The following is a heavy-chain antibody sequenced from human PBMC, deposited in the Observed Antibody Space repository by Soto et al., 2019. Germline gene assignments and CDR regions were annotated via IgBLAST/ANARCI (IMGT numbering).Heavy chain of an antibody. CDR3: ARDHHYYDSSGYHLGFDY. Sequence: GGSLRLSCAASGFTFSSYAMHWVRQAPGKGLEWVAVISYDGSNKYYADSVKGRFTISRDNSKNTLYLQMNSLRAEDTAVYYCARDHHYYDSSGYHLGFDYWGQGTLVTVSS. CDR1: GFTFSSYA. D-gene: IGHD3-22*01. V-gene: IGHV3-30-3*01. J-gene: IGHJ4*02. CDR2: ISYDGSNK.